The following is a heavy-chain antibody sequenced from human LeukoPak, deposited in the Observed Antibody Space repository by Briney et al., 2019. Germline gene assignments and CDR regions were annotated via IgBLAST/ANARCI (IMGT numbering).Heavy chain of an antibody. CDR2: ISSSSYI. V-gene: IGHV3-21*01. J-gene: IGHJ4*02. CDR1: GFTFSSYS. CDR3: ARNSGYYDY. Sequence: GGSLRLSCAAPGFTFSSYSMNWVRQAPGKGLEWVSSISSSSYIYYAGSVKGRFTISRDNAKNSLYLQMNSLRAEDTAVYYCARNSGYYDYWGQGTLVTVSS. D-gene: IGHD3-22*01.